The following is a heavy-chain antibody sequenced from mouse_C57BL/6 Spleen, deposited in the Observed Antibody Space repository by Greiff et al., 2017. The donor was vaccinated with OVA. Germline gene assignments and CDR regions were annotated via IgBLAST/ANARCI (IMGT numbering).Heavy chain of an antibody. D-gene: IGHD2-5*01. CDR3: ARGGSYYSNYLFAY. CDR2: ISYDGSN. Sequence: EVKLMESGPGLVKPSQSLSLTCSVTGYSITSGYYWNWIRQFPGNKLEWMGYISYDGSNNYNPSLKNRISITRDTSKNQFFLKLNSVTTEDTATYYCARGGSYYSNYLFAYWGQGTLVTVSA. V-gene: IGHV3-6*01. CDR1: GYSITSGYY. J-gene: IGHJ3*01.